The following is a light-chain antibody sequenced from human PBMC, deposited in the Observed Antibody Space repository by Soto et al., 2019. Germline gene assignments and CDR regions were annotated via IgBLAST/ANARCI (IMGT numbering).Light chain of an antibody. V-gene: IGLV2-14*01. CDR1: SSDVGGYNY. J-gene: IGLJ2*01. CDR2: GVS. CDR3: SSYKTSSTVVV. Sequence: QSVLTQPASVSGSPGQSITISCTGTSSDVGGYNYVSWYQQYPGKAPKLMIFGVSDRPSGVSNRFSGSKSGNTASLTISGLQAEDEADYYCSSYKTSSTVVVFGGGTQLPVL.